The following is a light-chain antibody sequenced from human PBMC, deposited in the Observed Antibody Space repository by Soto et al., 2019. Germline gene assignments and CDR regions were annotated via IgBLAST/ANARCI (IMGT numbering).Light chain of an antibody. CDR1: QILLQSNGYNY. J-gene: IGKJ1*01. Sequence: DIVMTQSPLSLPVTPGEPASISFRSSQILLQSNGYNYLDWYVQKPGQSPQLLIYLGSNRASGVPDRFSGSGSGTDFTLKISRVEAEDVGVYYCMQALQTLMWTCGQGTKGDIK. CDR3: MQALQTLMWT. V-gene: IGKV2-28*01. CDR2: LGS.